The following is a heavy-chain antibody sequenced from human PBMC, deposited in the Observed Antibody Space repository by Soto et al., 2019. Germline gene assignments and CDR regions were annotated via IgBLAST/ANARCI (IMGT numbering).Heavy chain of an antibody. V-gene: IGHV4-4*07. CDR3: ARAQSHMVATRYYYYYGMDV. CDR2: IYTSGST. D-gene: IGHD5-12*01. J-gene: IGHJ6*02. Sequence: QVQLQESGPGLVKPSETLSLTCTVSGGSISSYYWSWIRQPAGKGLEWIGRIYTSGSTNYNPSLKSRVTMSVDTSKNQFSLKLSSVTAADTAVYYCARAQSHMVATRYYYYYGMDVWGQGTTVTVSS. CDR1: GGSISSYY.